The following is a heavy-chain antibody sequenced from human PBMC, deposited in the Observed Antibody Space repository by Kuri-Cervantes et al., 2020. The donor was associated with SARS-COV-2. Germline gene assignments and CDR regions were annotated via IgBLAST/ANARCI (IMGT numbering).Heavy chain of an antibody. Sequence: GGSLRLSCAASGFTFASYAMHWVRQAPGKGLEWVTLISYDGINKFYADSVKGRFTISRDNSKNTLYLQMNSLRAEDTAVYYCAREALTTVIDYWGQGTLVTVSS. V-gene: IGHV3-30-3*01. CDR1: GFTFASYA. J-gene: IGHJ4*02. CDR3: AREALTTVIDY. CDR2: ISYDGINK. D-gene: IGHD4-17*01.